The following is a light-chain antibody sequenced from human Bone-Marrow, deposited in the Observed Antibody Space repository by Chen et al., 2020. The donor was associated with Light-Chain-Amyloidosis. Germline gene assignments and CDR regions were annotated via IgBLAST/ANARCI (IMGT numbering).Light chain of an antibody. CDR1: NIGTTS. Sequence: SYVLTQPSSVSVAPGQTATIACGGTNIGTTSVHWYQQTPGQAPLLVVYDDSDRPSGIPERLSGSNAGNTATLTISRVEAGYEPDYYCQVWDRSSDRPLFGGGTKLTVL. CDR3: QVWDRSSDRPL. CDR2: DDS. J-gene: IGLJ3*02. V-gene: IGLV3-21*02.